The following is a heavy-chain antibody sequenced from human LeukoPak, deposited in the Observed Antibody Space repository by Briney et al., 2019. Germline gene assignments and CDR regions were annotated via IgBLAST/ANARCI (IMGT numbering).Heavy chain of an antibody. V-gene: IGHV3-53*01. CDR3: ARRWGTAFDI. CDR1: GFSVSTMF. CDR2: IYSGGST. J-gene: IGHJ3*02. Sequence: GGSLRLSCAGSGFSVSTMFMSWVRQAPGKGLEWVSLIYSGGSTYYSDSVKGRFTISRDNSKNTVYLQMSTLSAEDTAVYYCARRWGTAFDIWGQGTMVTVSS. D-gene: IGHD3-16*01.